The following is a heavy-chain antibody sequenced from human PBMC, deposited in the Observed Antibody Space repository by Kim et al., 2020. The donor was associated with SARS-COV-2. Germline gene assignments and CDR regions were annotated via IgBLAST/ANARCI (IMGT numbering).Heavy chain of an antibody. CDR3: ARDIAPTWIQLWFTIGGYYYYGMDV. Sequence: GGSLRLSCAASGFTFSSYAMHWVRQAPGKGLEWVAVISYDGSNKYYADSVKGRFTISRDNSKNTLYLQMNSLGAEDTAVYYCARDIAPTWIQLWFTIGGYYYYGMDVWGQGTTVTVSS. V-gene: IGHV3-30*04. D-gene: IGHD5-18*01. CDR1: GFTFSSYA. CDR2: ISYDGSNK. J-gene: IGHJ6*02.